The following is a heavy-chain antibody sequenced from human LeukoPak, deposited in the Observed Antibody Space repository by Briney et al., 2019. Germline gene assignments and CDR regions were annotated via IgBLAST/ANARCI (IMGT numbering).Heavy chain of an antibody. CDR1: QFNFKKFG. CDR2: INGVGT. D-gene: IGHD4-17*01. J-gene: IGHJ3*02. V-gene: IGHV3-23*01. Sequence: GGSLRLSCATSQFNFKKFGMTWVSQAPGKGLEWVSSINGVGTQYADSVQGRFAISRDNSKNTLYLQMNSLRAEDTAVYYCAKDPNGDYIGTFDIWDQGTMVTVSS. CDR3: AKDPNGDYIGTFDI.